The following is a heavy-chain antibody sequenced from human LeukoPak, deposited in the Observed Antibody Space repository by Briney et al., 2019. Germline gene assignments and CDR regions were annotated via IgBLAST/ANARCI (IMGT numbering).Heavy chain of an antibody. Sequence: ASATLSLTCTVSGGSISSYYWSWIRQPPGKGLEWIGYIYYSGSTNYNPSLKSRVTISVDTSKNQFSLKLRSVTAADTAVYYCAGIAAAGNSYFQHWGQGTLVTVSS. D-gene: IGHD6-13*01. CDR1: GGSISSYY. CDR3: AGIAAAGNSYFQH. J-gene: IGHJ1*01. V-gene: IGHV4-59*01. CDR2: IYYSGST.